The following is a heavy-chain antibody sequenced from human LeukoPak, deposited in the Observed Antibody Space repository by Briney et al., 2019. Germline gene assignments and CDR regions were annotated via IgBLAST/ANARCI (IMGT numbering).Heavy chain of an antibody. CDR2: IQVNGDT. J-gene: IGHJ4*02. Sequence: PSDTLSLTCTVSGDSVSGHYLSWIRQAPGKGLECIGYIQVNGDTNYKPSLKHRGTLSLDTSKNQFSLRLRSVTAADTAVYYCARTARYFDSWGPGTLVTVSS. CDR1: GDSVSGHY. D-gene: IGHD2-15*01. CDR3: ARTARYFDS. V-gene: IGHV4-4*09.